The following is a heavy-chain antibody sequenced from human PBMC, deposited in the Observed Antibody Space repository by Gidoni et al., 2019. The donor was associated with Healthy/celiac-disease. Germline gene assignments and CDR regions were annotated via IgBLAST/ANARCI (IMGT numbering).Heavy chain of an antibody. CDR3: ARLLAGAYYYYYYGMDV. Sequence: EVQLVQSGAEVKKPGESLKISRKGSGYSFTSYWIGWVRQMPGKGLEWMGIIYPGDSDTRSRPSFQGQVTISADKSISTAYLQWSSLKASDTAMYYCARLLAGAYYYYYYGMDVWGQGTTVTVSS. V-gene: IGHV5-51*01. CDR1: GYSFTSYW. CDR2: IYPGDSDT. J-gene: IGHJ6*02. D-gene: IGHD6-13*01.